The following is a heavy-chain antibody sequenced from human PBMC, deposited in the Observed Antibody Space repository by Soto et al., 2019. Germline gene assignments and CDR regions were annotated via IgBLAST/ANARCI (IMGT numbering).Heavy chain of an antibody. CDR1: GFTFSNAW. CDR3: TTLYYDSSGNYYFDY. Sequence: EVQLVESGGGLVKPGGSLRLSCAASGFTFSNAWMSWVRQAPGKGLEWVGRIKSKTDGGTTDYAAPVKGRFTISRDXSXSTLYLQMNSLKTEDTAVYYCTTLYYDSSGNYYFDYWGQGTLVTVSS. CDR2: IKSKTDGGTT. D-gene: IGHD3-22*01. V-gene: IGHV3-15*01. J-gene: IGHJ4*02.